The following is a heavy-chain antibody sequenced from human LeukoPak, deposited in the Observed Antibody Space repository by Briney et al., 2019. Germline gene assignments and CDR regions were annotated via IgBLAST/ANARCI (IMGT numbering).Heavy chain of an antibody. CDR3: AKGFYGSRYWYFDR. J-gene: IGHJ2*01. V-gene: IGHV3-11*01. Sequence: GGSLRLSCAASGFTFSDYYMSWIRQAPGKGLEWVSYISSSGSTIYYADSVKGRFTISRDNAKNSLYLQMNSLRAEDTAVYYCAKGFYGSRYWYFDRWGRGTLVTVSS. D-gene: IGHD3-10*01. CDR1: GFTFSDYY. CDR2: ISSSGSTI.